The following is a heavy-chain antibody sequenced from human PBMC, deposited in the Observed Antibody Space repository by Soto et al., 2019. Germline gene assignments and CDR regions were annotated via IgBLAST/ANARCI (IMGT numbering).Heavy chain of an antibody. Sequence: GGSLRLSCAASGFTFSSYAMHWVRQAPGKGLEWVAVISYDGSNKYYADSVKGRFTISRNNSKNTLYLQMNSLRAEDTAVYYCARDPHYYPITFYFDYWGQGTLVTVSS. CDR1: GFTFSSYA. CDR2: ISYDGSNK. CDR3: ARDPHYYPITFYFDY. J-gene: IGHJ4*02. D-gene: IGHD1-26*01. V-gene: IGHV3-30-3*01.